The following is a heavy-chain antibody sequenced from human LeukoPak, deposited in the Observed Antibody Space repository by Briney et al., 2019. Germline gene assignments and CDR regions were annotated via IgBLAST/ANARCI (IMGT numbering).Heavy chain of an antibody. CDR1: GGSISSSSYY. J-gene: IGHJ4*02. CDR3: ARLVGATISY. Sequence: SETLSLTCTVSGGSISSSSYYWGWIRQPPGKGLEWIGSIYYSGSTYYNPSLKSRVTISVDTSKNQFSLKLSSVTAADTAVYYCARLVGATISYWGQGTLVTVSS. D-gene: IGHD1-26*01. CDR2: IYYSGST. V-gene: IGHV4-39*07.